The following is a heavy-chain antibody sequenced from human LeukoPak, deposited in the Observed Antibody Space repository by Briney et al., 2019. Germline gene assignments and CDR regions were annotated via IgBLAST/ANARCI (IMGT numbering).Heavy chain of an antibody. Sequence: QAGGSLRLSCAASGFTFRSDWMSWVRQAPGKGPEWVSAISGSGGSTYYADSVKGRFTVSRDNSKNTLYLQMNSLRAEDTAVYYCAKLRVLSSSSENNWFDSWGQGTLVTVYS. CDR1: GFTFRSDW. CDR2: ISGSGGST. D-gene: IGHD6-6*01. J-gene: IGHJ5*01. CDR3: AKLRVLSSSSENNWFDS. V-gene: IGHV3-23*01.